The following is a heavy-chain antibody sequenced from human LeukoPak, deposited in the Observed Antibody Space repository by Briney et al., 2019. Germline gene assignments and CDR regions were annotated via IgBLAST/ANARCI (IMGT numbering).Heavy chain of an antibody. D-gene: IGHD3-10*01. CDR1: GFTFSTYS. J-gene: IGHJ4*02. CDR3: AKDMGHTMVGPIDY. CDR2: ISSISHYI. Sequence: PGGSLRLSCAASGFTFSTYSMNWVRQAPGKGLEWVSTISSISHYIYYADSVKGRFTISRDNAKNSLYLQMNSLRAEDTALYYCAKDMGHTMVGPIDYWGQGTLVTVSS. V-gene: IGHV3-21*04.